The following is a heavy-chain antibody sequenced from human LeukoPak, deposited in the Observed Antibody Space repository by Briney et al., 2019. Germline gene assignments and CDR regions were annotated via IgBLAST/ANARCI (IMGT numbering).Heavy chain of an antibody. CDR3: ARDPASSSWPIDY. D-gene: IGHD6-13*01. CDR2: ISSSSSYI. Sequence: GGSLRLSCAASGFTFSSYSMNWVRQAPGKGLEWVSSISSSSSYIYYADSVKGRFTISRDNAKNSLYLQMNSLRAEDTAVYYCARDPASSSWPIDYWGQGTLVTVSS. V-gene: IGHV3-21*04. J-gene: IGHJ4*02. CDR1: GFTFSSYS.